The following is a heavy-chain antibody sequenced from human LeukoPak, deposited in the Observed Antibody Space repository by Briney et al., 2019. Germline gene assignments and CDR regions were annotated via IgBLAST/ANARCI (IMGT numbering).Heavy chain of an antibody. CDR1: GGTFSSYA. D-gene: IGHD2-15*01. Sequence: GASVKVSCKASGGTFSSYAISWVRQAPGQGLEWMGGIIPIFGTANYAQKFQGRVTITADESTSTAYMELSSLRSEDTAVYYCASEFQNGYCSGGSCYSIGYWGQGTLVTVSS. CDR3: ASEFQNGYCSGGSCYSIGY. CDR2: IIPIFGTA. V-gene: IGHV1-69*13. J-gene: IGHJ4*02.